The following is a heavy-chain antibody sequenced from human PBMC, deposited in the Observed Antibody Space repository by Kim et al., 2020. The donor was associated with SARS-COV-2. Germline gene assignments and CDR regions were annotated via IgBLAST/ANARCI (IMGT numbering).Heavy chain of an antibody. CDR3: ARDNCGGDCEANYYYGMDV. J-gene: IGHJ6*02. CDR1: GFTFSDYY. CDR2: ISSSSSYT. D-gene: IGHD2-21*02. V-gene: IGHV3-11*05. Sequence: GGSLRLSCAASGFTFSDYYMSWIRQAPGKGLEWVSYISSSSSYTNYADSVKGRFTISRDNAKNSLYLQMNSLRAEDTAVYYCARDNCGGDCEANYYYGMDVWGQGTTVTVSS.